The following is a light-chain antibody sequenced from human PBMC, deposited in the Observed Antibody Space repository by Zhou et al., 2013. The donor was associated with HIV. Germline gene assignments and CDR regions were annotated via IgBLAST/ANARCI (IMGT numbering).Light chain of an antibody. CDR3: QQYVSLPST. Sequence: EIVLTQSPGTLSLSPGERATLSCRASQSVSSSYLAWYQQKPGQAPRLLIYDASRRVTGIPDRFSGSGSGTDFTLTISRLEPEDFAVYYCQQYVSLPSTFGGGPRWR. V-gene: IGKV3-20*01. CDR1: QSVSSSY. CDR2: DAS. J-gene: IGKJ4*01.